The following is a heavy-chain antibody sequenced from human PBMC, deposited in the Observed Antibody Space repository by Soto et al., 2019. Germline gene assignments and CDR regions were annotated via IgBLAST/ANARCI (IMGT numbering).Heavy chain of an antibody. D-gene: IGHD3-22*01. Sequence: GASVKVSCKASGGTFSSYAISWVRQAPGQGLEWMGGIIPIFGTANYAQKFQGRVTITADESTSTAYMELSSLRSEDTAVYYCARGYYYDSSGYYASEAEYFQHWGQGTLVTVSS. J-gene: IGHJ1*01. V-gene: IGHV1-69*13. CDR2: IIPIFGTA. CDR1: GGTFSSYA. CDR3: ARGYYYDSSGYYASEAEYFQH.